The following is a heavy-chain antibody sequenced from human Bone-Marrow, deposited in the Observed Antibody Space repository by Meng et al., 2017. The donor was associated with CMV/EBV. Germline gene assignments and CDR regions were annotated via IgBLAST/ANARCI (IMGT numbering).Heavy chain of an antibody. CDR2: IIPIFGTA. Sequence: SVKVSCKASGGTFSSYAISWVRQAPGQGLEWMGGIIPIFGTANYAQKLQGRATITTDESTSTAYMELSSLRSEDTAGYYCSSSRKDYYDSSGYRDMDYYYGMDVWGRGTTVTVSS. CDR1: GGTFSSYA. D-gene: IGHD3-22*01. CDR3: SSSRKDYYDSSGYRDMDYYYGMDV. V-gene: IGHV1-69*05. J-gene: IGHJ6*02.